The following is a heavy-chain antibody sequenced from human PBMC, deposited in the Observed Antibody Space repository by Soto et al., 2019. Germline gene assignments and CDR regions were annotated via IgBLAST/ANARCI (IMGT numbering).Heavy chain of an antibody. D-gene: IGHD4-17*01. CDR2: IYTGGGT. CDR3: ARDSTVTTFDY. CDR1: GFTGSSNY. Sequence: GGSLRLSCATSGFTGSSNYLTWVRQAPGKGLEWVSVIYTGGGTYYADSVKGRFTISRDNSKNTLYLQMDSLRAEDTAVYFCARDSTVTTFDYWGQGTLVTVSS. V-gene: IGHV3-53*01. J-gene: IGHJ4*02.